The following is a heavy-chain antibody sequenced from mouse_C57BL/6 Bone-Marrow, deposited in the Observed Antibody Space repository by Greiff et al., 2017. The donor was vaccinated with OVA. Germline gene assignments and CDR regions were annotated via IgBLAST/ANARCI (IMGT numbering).Heavy chain of an antibody. CDR2: INSDGGST. CDR1: EYAFPSYD. D-gene: IGHD3-3*01. J-gene: IGHJ2*01. V-gene: IGHV5-2*01. CDR3: ARHRLHRACDY. Sequence: EVLLEESGGGLVQPGESLKLSCESNEYAFPSYDMYWVRQTPEKRLELVAAINSDGGSTYYPDTMESRFIISRDNSKKTLYLQMSSLRSEDAAVYYGARHRLHRACDYWGQGTTLTVSA.